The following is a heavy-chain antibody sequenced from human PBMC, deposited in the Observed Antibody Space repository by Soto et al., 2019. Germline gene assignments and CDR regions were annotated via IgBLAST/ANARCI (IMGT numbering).Heavy chain of an antibody. CDR3: ARAKGYGANSWLDS. CDR2: INHSGSA. D-gene: IGHD4-17*01. CDR1: GGSFSGYY. Sequence: QVQLQQWGAGLLKPSETLSLTCAVYGGSFSGYYWSWIRQPPGKGLEWIGEINHSGSANYNPSLASPLNISVDTPKTQFSLEVSSVPAAHTAVYYCARAKGYGANSWLDSWAPGNLVTASS. J-gene: IGHJ5*01. V-gene: IGHV4-34*01.